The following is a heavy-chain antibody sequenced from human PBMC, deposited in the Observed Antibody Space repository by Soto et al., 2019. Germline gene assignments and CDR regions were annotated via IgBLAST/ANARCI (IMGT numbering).Heavy chain of an antibody. Sequence: SETLSLTCTVSGGSISSGGYYWSWIRQHPGKGLEWIGYIYYSGSTYYNPSLKSRVTISVDTSKNQFSLKLSSVTAADTAVYYCARDSPSGYSYGFFDYWGQGTLVTVSS. CDR1: GGSISSGGYY. CDR3: ARDSPSGYSYGFFDY. CDR2: IYYSGST. J-gene: IGHJ4*02. D-gene: IGHD5-18*01. V-gene: IGHV4-31*03.